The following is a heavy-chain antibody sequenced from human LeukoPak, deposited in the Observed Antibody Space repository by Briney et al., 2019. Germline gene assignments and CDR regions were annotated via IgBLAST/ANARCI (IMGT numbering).Heavy chain of an antibody. V-gene: IGHV3-21*01. CDR1: GFTFSSYW. J-gene: IGHJ4*02. D-gene: IGHD3-10*01. CDR2: ISSSSSYI. Sequence: GGSLRLSCAASGFTFSSYWMNWARQAPGKGLEWVSSISSSSSYIYYADSVKGRFTISRDNAKNSLYLQMNSLRAEDTAVYYCARYGSGSYYGYWGQGTLVTVSS. CDR3: ARYGSGSYYGY.